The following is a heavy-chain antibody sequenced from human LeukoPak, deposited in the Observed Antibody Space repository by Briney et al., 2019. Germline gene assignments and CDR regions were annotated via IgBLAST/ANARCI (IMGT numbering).Heavy chain of an antibody. CDR2: ISSSSSYI. Sequence: GGSLRLSCAASGFTFSSYGMNWVRQAPGKGLEWVSSISSSSSYIYYTDSVKGRFTISRDNAKNSLYLQMNSLRAEDTAVYYCARDGIVGATRAFDYWGQGTLVTVSS. CDR1: GFTFSSYG. J-gene: IGHJ4*02. CDR3: ARDGIVGATRAFDY. D-gene: IGHD1-26*01. V-gene: IGHV3-21*01.